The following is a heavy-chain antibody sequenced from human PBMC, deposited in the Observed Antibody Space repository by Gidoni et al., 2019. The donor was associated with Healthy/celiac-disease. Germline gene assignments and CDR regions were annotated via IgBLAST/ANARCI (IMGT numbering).Heavy chain of an antibody. CDR2: ISGSGGST. Sequence: EVQLLESGGGLVQPGGSLRRSCAASGFTFSSYAMSWVRQAPGKGLEWVSAISGSGGSTYYADSVKGRFTISRDNSKNTLYLQMNSLRAEDTAVYYCAKDQTGGVTGYSYWGQGTLVTVSS. V-gene: IGHV3-23*01. CDR1: GFTFSSYA. CDR3: AKDQTGGVTGYSY. J-gene: IGHJ4*02. D-gene: IGHD3-9*01.